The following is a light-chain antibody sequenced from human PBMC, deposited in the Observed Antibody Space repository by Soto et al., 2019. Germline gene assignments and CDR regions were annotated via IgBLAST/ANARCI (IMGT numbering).Light chain of an antibody. V-gene: IGKV3D-15*01. CDR1: QCFSSN. CDR3: KQYNNWPPHT. CDR2: DAS. Sequence: EIVGTQSAATLSVSPGERAALSCWSSQCFSSNLAWYQQIPAQAPRLVIYDASTRASGIPARFSGSGSVTEFTLTISSLQSDDFAVYHCKQYNNWPPHTLGPGTRLEI. J-gene: IGKJ5*01.